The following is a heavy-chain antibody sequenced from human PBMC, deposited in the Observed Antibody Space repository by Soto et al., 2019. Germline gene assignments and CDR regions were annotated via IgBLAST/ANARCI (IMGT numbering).Heavy chain of an antibody. D-gene: IGHD1-26*01. CDR3: ARDRAIVGETTFDY. V-gene: IGHV1-18*01. CDR1: GYTFITYG. Sequence: QVQLVQSGAEVKKPGASVKVSCKASGYTFITYGISWVRQAPGQGLEWMGWISAYTVNTNYAQKLQGRVTMTTDTSTSTAYMELRSLRSDDTAVYYCARDRAIVGETTFDYWGQGTLVTVSS. J-gene: IGHJ4*02. CDR2: ISAYTVNT.